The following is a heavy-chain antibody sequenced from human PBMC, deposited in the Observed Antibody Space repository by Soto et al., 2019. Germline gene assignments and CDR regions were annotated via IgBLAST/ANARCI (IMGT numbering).Heavy chain of an antibody. D-gene: IGHD4-17*01. V-gene: IGHV4-38-2*01. CDR2: IYHSGST. Sequence: SETLSLTCAVSGYSISSGYYWGWIRQPPGKGLEWIGSIYHSGSTYYNPSLKSRVTISVDTSKNQFSLKLSSVTAADTAVYYCARARYYGDYPYYFDFWGQGTPVTVSS. CDR3: ARARYYGDYPYYFDF. J-gene: IGHJ4*02. CDR1: GYSISSGYY.